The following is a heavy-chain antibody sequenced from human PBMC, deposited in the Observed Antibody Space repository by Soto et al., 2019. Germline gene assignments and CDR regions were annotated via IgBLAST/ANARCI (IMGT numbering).Heavy chain of an antibody. CDR3: ARDPNDYDYVWGSYRYRAGWFDP. D-gene: IGHD3-16*02. V-gene: IGHV4-4*02. Sequence: QVQLQESGPGLVKPSGTLSLTCAVSGGSISSSNWWSWVRQPPGKGLEWIGEIYHSGSTNYNPSLKSRVTRSVDKSKNQFSLKLSSVTAADTAVYYCARDPNDYDYVWGSYRYRAGWFDPWGQGTLVTVSS. J-gene: IGHJ5*02. CDR2: IYHSGST. CDR1: GGSISSSNW.